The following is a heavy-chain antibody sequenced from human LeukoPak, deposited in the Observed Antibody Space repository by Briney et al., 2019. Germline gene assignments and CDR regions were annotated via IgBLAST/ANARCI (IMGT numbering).Heavy chain of an antibody. CDR3: ARDFESSGWYYFDY. CDR1: GFTFSSYW. D-gene: IGHD6-19*01. CDR2: IKQDGSEK. V-gene: IGHV3-7*01. J-gene: IGHJ4*02. Sequence: GGSLRLSCAASGFTFSSYWMSWVRQAPGKGLEWVANIKQDGSEKYYVDSVKGRFTISRDNAKNSLYLQMNSLRAEDTAVYYCARDFESSGWYYFDYWGQGTLVTVSP.